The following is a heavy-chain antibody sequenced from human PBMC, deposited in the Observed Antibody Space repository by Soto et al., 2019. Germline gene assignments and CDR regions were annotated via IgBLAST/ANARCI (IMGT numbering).Heavy chain of an antibody. CDR1: GYTFTSYG. Sequence: GASVKVSCKASGYTFTSYGISWVRQAPGQGLEWMGWISAYNGNTNYAQKLQGRVTMTTDTSTSTAYMELRSLRSDDTAVYYCARDGYSSRWTSDAFDIWGQGTMVTVSS. D-gene: IGHD6-13*01. CDR2: ISAYNGNT. CDR3: ARDGYSSRWTSDAFDI. V-gene: IGHV1-18*04. J-gene: IGHJ3*02.